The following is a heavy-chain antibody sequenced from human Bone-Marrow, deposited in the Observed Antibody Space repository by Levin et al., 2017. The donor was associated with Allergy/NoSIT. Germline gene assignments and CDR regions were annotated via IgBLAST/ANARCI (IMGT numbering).Heavy chain of an antibody. CDR1: GFAFGDYA. Sequence: SCAASGFAFGDYAMTWVRQAPGKGLEWVSDITGGGSDTWYGDSVKGRFTVSRDNSKDMLYLELNSLRVKDTGIYYCAKKQAGTSGFSFDVWGQGTTVTVS. J-gene: IGHJ3*01. CDR3: AKKQAGTSGFSFDV. CDR2: ITGGGSDT. V-gene: IGHV3-23*01. D-gene: IGHD6-19*01.